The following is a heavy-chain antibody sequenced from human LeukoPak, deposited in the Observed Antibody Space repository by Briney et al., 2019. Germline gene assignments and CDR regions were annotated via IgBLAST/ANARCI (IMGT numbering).Heavy chain of an antibody. Sequence: PGGSLRLSCAASGFTFSSYWMSWVRQAPGKGLEWVANIKQDGSEKYYVDSVKGRFTISRDNAKNSLYLQMNSLRAEDTAVYYCARHPFYCSGGSCYDYYYMDVWGKGTTVTVSS. J-gene: IGHJ6*03. CDR1: GFTFSSYW. CDR3: ARHPFYCSGGSCYDYYYMDV. CDR2: IKQDGSEK. V-gene: IGHV3-7*01. D-gene: IGHD2-15*01.